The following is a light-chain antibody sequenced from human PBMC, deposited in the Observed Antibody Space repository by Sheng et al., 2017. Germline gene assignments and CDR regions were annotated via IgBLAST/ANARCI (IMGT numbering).Light chain of an antibody. V-gene: IGLV4-69*02. J-gene: IGLJ3*02. CDR2: VNRDGSH. CDR1: WAQRPR. CDR3: QTWANDIQV. Sequence: QPVVTQAPSASAALGASVKLTWHSEQWAQRPRHRLHQQQPEKGPRYLMRVNRDGSHSKGDGIPGRSQAPALGLSANLTISSLQSDDEADYYCQTWANDIQVFGGGTKTDRP.